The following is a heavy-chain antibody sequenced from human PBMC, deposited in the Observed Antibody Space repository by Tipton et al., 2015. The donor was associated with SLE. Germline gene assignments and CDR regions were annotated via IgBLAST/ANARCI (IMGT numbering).Heavy chain of an antibody. CDR3: ARVRCSGGSCYYYYYTMDV. J-gene: IGHJ6*02. CDR2: IYHSGST. D-gene: IGHD2-15*01. CDR1: GGSISSSNW. V-gene: IGHV4-4*02. Sequence: TLSLTCTVSGGSISSSNWWTWVRQPPGKGLEWIGEIYHSGSTNYNPSLKSRVTMSVDNSKNQFSLKLTSVTAADTAVYYCARVRCSGGSCYYYYYTMDVWGQGTTVTVSS.